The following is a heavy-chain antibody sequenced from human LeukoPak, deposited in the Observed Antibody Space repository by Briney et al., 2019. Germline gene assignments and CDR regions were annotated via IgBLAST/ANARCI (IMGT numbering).Heavy chain of an antibody. CDR2: IYYHENT. CDR3: ARRAYSTAYWKHFDS. D-gene: IGHD1-1*01. J-gene: IGHJ4*02. Sequence: SGPRLVEPSETLSLTCTVSGGSISSSTDYWGWIRQAPGKGLEWIGSIYYHENTYYNSSLKSRVTISVDTSKNQFSLKLNSVTAADTAVYFCARRAYSTAYWKHFDSWGQGTLVTVSS. CDR1: GGSISSSTDY. V-gene: IGHV4-39*01.